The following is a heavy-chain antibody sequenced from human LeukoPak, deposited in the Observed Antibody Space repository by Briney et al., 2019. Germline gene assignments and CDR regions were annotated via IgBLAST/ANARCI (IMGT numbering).Heavy chain of an antibody. V-gene: IGHV1-2*02. Sequence: ASVKVSCKASGYTFTGYYMHWVRQAPGQGLEWMGWINPNSGGTNYAQKFQGRVSMTRDTSISTAYMELSRLRSDDTAVYYCARWVGATLYYFDYWGQGTLVTVSS. CDR1: GYTFTGYY. D-gene: IGHD1-26*01. CDR2: INPNSGGT. CDR3: ARWVGATLYYFDY. J-gene: IGHJ4*02.